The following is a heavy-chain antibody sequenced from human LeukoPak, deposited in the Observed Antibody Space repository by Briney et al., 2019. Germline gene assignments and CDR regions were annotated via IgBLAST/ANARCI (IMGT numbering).Heavy chain of an antibody. D-gene: IGHD2-21*02. Sequence: PSETLSLTCAVYGGSFSGYYWSWIRQPPGKGLEWIGEINHSGNTRYNPSLKSRVSMPADTSKNQFSLKVRSVTAADTAVYYCARESEETDFDYWGQGTLVTVSS. V-gene: IGHV4-34*01. CDR3: ARESEETDFDY. CDR2: INHSGNT. J-gene: IGHJ4*02. CDR1: GGSFSGYY.